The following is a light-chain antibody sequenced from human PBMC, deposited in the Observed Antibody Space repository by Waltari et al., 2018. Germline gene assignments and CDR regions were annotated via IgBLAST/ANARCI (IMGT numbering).Light chain of an antibody. J-gene: IGLJ3*02. CDR3: AAWDDSLSGKV. CDR1: SSNIGSNL. V-gene: IGLV1-44*01. CDR2: RNN. Sequence: QTVLTQPPSASGTPGQRVTISCSGSSSNIGSNLVNWYQQLPGTAPKLLVYRNNQRPSGVPDRFSGSKSGTSASLAISGLQSEDEADYYCAAWDDSLSGKVFGGGTKLTVL.